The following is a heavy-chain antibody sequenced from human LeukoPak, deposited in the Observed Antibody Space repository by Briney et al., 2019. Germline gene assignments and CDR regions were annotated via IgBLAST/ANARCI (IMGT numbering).Heavy chain of an antibody. D-gene: IGHD3-10*01. CDR3: ARSVTMVRGVTSWNWFDP. CDR2: ISSNGGST. J-gene: IGHJ5*02. V-gene: IGHV3-64*01. CDR1: GFTSSSYA. Sequence: PGGSLRLSCAASGFTSSSYAMHWVRQAPGKGLEYVSAISSNGGSTYYANSVKGRFTISRDNSKNTLYLQMGSLRAEDMAVYYCARSVTMVRGVTSWNWFDPWGQGTLVTVSS.